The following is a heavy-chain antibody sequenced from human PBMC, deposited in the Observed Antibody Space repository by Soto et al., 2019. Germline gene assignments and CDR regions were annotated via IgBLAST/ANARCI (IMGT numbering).Heavy chain of an antibody. V-gene: IGHV4-31*03. CDR3: AKGDKWESLLDY. CDR2: IYYSGST. CDR1: GGSINSGGYY. D-gene: IGHD1-26*01. J-gene: IGHJ4*02. Sequence: QVQLQESGPGLVKPSQTLSLTCTVSGGSINSGGYYWSWIRQLPGKGLEWIGYIYYSGSTYYNPSLKSRITISMDTSKNQFSLKLSSVTAADTAVYYCAKGDKWESLLDYWGQGTLVTVSS.